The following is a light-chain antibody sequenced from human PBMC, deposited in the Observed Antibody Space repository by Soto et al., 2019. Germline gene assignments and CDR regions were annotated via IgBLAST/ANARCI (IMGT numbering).Light chain of an antibody. V-gene: IGKV3-20*01. CDR3: QQYGSSPPT. J-gene: IGKJ4*01. CDR2: GAS. Sequence: EIVLTQSPGTLSLSPGERATLSCRASQSVSSSYFAWYQQKPGQAPRLLIYGASSRATGIPDRFSGSGSGTDFTLTISRLEPEDFAVYYCQQYGSSPPTVGGGTKVEIK. CDR1: QSVSSSY.